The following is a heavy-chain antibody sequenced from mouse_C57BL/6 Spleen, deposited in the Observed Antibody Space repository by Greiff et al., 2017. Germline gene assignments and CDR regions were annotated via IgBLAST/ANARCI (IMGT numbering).Heavy chain of an antibody. V-gene: IGHV1-64*01. J-gene: IGHJ3*01. Sequence: VQLQQPGAELVKPGASVKLSCKASGYTFTSYWMHWVKQRPGQGLEWIGMIHPNSGSTNYNEKFKSKATLTVDKSSSTAYMQLSSLTSEDSAVYYCARSYDGWVFAYWGQGTLVTVSA. D-gene: IGHD2-3*01. CDR3: ARSYDGWVFAY. CDR1: GYTFTSYW. CDR2: IHPNSGST.